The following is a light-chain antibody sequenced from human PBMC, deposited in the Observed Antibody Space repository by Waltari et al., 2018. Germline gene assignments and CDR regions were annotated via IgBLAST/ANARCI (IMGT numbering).Light chain of an antibody. CDR3: SSYTTTSSWV. CDR1: SRDIGNYKF. Sequence: QSALTQPASVSGSPGQSITTPCTGTSRDIGNYKFVSWYQQEPGRAPKLIVYDVSQRPSGVSNLFSGSKSGTTASLTISGVQAEDEADYYCSSYTTTSSWVFGGGTKLTVL. CDR2: DVS. J-gene: IGLJ3*02. V-gene: IGLV2-14*01.